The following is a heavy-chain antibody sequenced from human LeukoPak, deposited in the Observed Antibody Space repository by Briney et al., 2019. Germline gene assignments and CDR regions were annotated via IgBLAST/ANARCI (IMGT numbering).Heavy chain of an antibody. CDR3: ARDPYLLGYCSSTSCPTYYYYGMDV. Sequence: SVKVSCKASGGTLSSYAISWVRQAPGQGLEWMGGIIPTFGTANYAQKFQGRVTITADESTSTAYMELSSLRSEDTAVYYCARDPYLLGYCSSTSCPTYYYYGMDVWGKGTTVTVSS. D-gene: IGHD2-2*01. CDR2: IIPTFGTA. V-gene: IGHV1-69*13. CDR1: GGTLSSYA. J-gene: IGHJ6*04.